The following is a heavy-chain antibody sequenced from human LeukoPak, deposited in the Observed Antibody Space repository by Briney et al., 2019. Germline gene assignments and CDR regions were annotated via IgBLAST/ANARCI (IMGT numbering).Heavy chain of an antibody. CDR3: ARDRVETDYYDSSGPTDY. D-gene: IGHD3-22*01. Sequence: ASVKVSCKASGYTFTSYGISWVRQAPGQGVEGMGWISAYNGNTNYAQKLQGRVTMTTDTSTSTAYMELRSLRSDDTAVYYCARDRVETDYYDSSGPTDYWGQGTLVTVSS. J-gene: IGHJ4*02. CDR1: GYTFTSYG. CDR2: ISAYNGNT. V-gene: IGHV1-18*01.